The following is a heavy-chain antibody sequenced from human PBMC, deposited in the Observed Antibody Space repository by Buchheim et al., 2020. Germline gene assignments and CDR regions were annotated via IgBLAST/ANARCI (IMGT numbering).Heavy chain of an antibody. J-gene: IGHJ5*02. CDR3: ARVVDKNSGSGATAHHQTFDP. CDR1: GGSFSGYY. Sequence: QVQLQQWGAGLLKPSETLSLTCAVYGGSFSGYYWSWIRQPPGKGLEWIGEINHSGSTNYNPSLKSRVTISVDTSKNQFSLKLSSVTAADTAVYYCARVVDKNSGSGATAHHQTFDPWGQGTL. D-gene: IGHD2/OR15-2a*01. V-gene: IGHV4-34*01. CDR2: INHSGST.